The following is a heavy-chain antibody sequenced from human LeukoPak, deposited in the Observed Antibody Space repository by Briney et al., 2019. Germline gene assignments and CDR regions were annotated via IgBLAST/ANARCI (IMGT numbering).Heavy chain of an antibody. J-gene: IGHJ6*02. Sequence: GVSLRFSCAAYAFTISRYWRSWVRQAPGKGLEGVANIKKDGSEKYYVVSVKVRFTISRDKAKTSLYLQMNSLRAEDTAVYYCAREDRYSFRFTYYSFGMDVWGQGTTVTVYS. D-gene: IGHD5-18*01. CDR3: AREDRYSFRFTYYSFGMDV. CDR2: IKKDGSEK. V-gene: IGHV3-7*01. CDR1: AFTISRYW.